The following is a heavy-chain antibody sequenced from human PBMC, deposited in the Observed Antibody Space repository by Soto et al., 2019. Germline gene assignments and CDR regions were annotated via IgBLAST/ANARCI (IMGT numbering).Heavy chain of an antibody. CDR3: ARELHGGSYGMDV. Sequence: EVQLVESGGGLVQPGESLRLSCAASGFTFSNYDMHWVRQVTGKGLEWVSGITTTGDTYYPGSVKGRFTISREKAKNSLYLQMNSLSAGDTAVYYCARELHGGSYGMDVWGQGTTVTVSS. J-gene: IGHJ6*02. CDR1: GFTFSNYD. CDR2: ITTTGDT. V-gene: IGHV3-13*01.